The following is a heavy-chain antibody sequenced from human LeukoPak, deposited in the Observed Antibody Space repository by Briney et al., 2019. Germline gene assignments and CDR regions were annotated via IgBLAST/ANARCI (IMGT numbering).Heavy chain of an antibody. CDR3: ARGYSALDY. CDR1: GFTFSSYS. V-gene: IGHV3-48*02. CDR2: ISSSSITI. J-gene: IGHJ4*02. Sequence: GGALRLSCAASGFTFSSYSMNWVRQAPGKGLEWVSFISSSSITIYYAHSVKGRFTISRDSGKNSLYLQTNSLRDEDTAVYYCARGYSALDYWGQGTLVTVSS. D-gene: IGHD6-13*01.